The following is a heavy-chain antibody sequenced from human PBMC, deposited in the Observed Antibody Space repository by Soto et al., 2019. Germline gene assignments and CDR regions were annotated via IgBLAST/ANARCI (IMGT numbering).Heavy chain of an antibody. CDR2: VNPIVSMS. CDR3: ESSYGSGYRAFDY. Sequence: QVQLVQSGAEVKRPGSSVKVSCKASGDTFNFYSINWVRQAPGLGLEWMGRVNPIVSMSNYAQKFQGRVPMAADKSTRTAYMELSSLRSEDTAIYYCESSYGSGYRAFDYWGQGALVTVSS. D-gene: IGHD3-10*01. J-gene: IGHJ4*02. V-gene: IGHV1-69*02. CDR1: GDTFNFYS.